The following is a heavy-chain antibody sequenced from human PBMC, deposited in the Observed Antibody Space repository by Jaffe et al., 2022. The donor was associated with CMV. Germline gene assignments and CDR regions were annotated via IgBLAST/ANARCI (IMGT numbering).Heavy chain of an antibody. Sequence: QVQLVQSGAEVKKPGASVRVSCKASGYTFTGYYMHWVRQAPGQGLEWMGWINPNSGGTNYAQDFQGRVTMTRDTSISTAYMELSSLRSDDTAVYYCARDRYSGSSLLDYWGQGTLVTVSS. V-gene: IGHV1-2*02. CDR2: INPNSGGT. J-gene: IGHJ4*02. CDR3: ARDRYSGSSLLDY. CDR1: GYTFTGYY. D-gene: IGHD1-26*01.